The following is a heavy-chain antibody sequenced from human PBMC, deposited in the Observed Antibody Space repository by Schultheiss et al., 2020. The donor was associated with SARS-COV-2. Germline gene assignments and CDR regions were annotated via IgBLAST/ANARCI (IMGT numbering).Heavy chain of an antibody. CDR1: GGSISSYF. D-gene: IGHD3-3*01. CDR3: ARAPYYDFWSGIYYYYGMDV. Sequence: SETLSLTCTVSGGSISSYFWSWIRQPAGKGLEWIGYIYYSGSTYYNPSLKSRVTISVDTSKNQFSLKLSSVTAADTAVYYCARAPYYDFWSGIYYYYGMDVWGQGTTVTVSS. J-gene: IGHJ6*02. CDR2: IYYSGST. V-gene: IGHV4-59*06.